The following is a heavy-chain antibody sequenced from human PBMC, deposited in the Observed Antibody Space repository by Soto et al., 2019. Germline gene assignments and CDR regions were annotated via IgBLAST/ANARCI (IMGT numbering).Heavy chain of an antibody. J-gene: IGHJ6*01. CDR1: GGSFSVYY. CDR2: INHSGST. CDR3: ARDSQATHGMDV. V-gene: IGHV4-34*01. Sequence: SETLSLTCAFYGGSFSVYYWVWIRQPPGKGLEWIGEINHSGSTNYNPSLKSRVTISVDTSKNQLSLKLSSVTAADTAVYYCARDSQATHGMDVWGQGTTVTVSS.